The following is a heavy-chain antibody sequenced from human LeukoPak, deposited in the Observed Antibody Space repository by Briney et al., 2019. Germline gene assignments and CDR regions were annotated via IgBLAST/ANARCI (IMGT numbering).Heavy chain of an antibody. V-gene: IGHV4-30-4*08. D-gene: IGHD4-23*01. CDR1: GGCISSGDYY. CDR3: AREAGSLYGGNSRFDY. J-gene: IGHJ4*02. CDR2: IYYSGST. Sequence: SETLSLTCTVSGGCISSGDYYWSWIRQPPGKGLEWIGYIYYSGSTYYNPSLKSRVTISVDTSKNQFSLKLSSVTAADTAVYYCAREAGSLYGGNSRFDYWGQGTLVTVSS.